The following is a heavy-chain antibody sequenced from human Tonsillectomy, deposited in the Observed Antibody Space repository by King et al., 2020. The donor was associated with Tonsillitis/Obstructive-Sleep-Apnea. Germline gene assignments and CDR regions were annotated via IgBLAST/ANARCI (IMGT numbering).Heavy chain of an antibody. CDR2: INHSGST. Sequence: VQLQQWGAGLLKPSETLSLTCAVYGGSFSGYYWSWIRQPPGKGLEWIGEINHSGSTNYNPSLKCRVTISVDTSKNQLSLKLSSVTAADTAVYYCVRETYYYDSSGGYYYYYYMDDWGKGTTVTVSS. CDR3: VRETYYYDSSGGYYYYYYMDD. J-gene: IGHJ6*03. D-gene: IGHD3-22*01. V-gene: IGHV4-34*01. CDR1: GGSFSGYY.